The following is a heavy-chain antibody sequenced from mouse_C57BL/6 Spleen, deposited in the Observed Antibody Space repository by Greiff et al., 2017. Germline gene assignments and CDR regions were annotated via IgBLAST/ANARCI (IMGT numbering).Heavy chain of an antibody. CDR1: GYSFTGYY. J-gene: IGHJ4*01. V-gene: IGHV1-42*01. CDR3: ARLYSNYLYAMDY. CDR2: INPSTGGT. Sequence: VQLKESGPELVKPGASVKISCKASGYSFTGYYMNWVKQSPEKSLEWIGEINPSTGGTTYNQKFKAKATLTVDKSSSTAYMQLKSLTSEDSAVYYCARLYSNYLYAMDYWGQGTSVTVSS. D-gene: IGHD2-5*01.